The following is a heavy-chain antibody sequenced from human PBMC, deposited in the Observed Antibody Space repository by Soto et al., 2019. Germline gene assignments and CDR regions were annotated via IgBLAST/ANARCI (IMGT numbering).Heavy chain of an antibody. Sequence: ASVKVSCKASGFTLLNDYIPWVRQAPRQGLEWMGMINPSTGATRYSQQFRGRVTVTWDTSTSTVYMELSSLRSEDTAVYYCAKEKIRKYSGLFDYWGQGALVTVSS. CDR3: AKEKIRKYSGLFDY. V-gene: IGHV1-46*01. CDR1: GFTLLNDY. D-gene: IGHD5-12*01. J-gene: IGHJ4*02. CDR2: INPSTGAT.